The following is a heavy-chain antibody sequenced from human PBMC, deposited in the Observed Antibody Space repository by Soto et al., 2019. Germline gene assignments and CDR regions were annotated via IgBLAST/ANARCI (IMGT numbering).Heavy chain of an antibody. Sequence: GGSLRLSCAASGFTFSSYAMHWVRQAPGKGLEWVAVISYDGSNKYYADSVKGRFTISRDNSKNTLYLQMNSLRAEDTAVYYCARGGGGIMITFGGVIVIPEFDYWGQGTLVTVSS. V-gene: IGHV3-30-3*01. J-gene: IGHJ4*02. CDR1: GFTFSSYA. D-gene: IGHD3-16*02. CDR3: ARGGGGIMITFGGVIVIPEFDY. CDR2: ISYDGSNK.